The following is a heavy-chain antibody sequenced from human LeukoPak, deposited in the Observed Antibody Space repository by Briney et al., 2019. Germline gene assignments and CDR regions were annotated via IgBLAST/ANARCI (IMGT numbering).Heavy chain of an antibody. D-gene: IGHD4-23*01. J-gene: IGHJ4*02. CDR3: ARNPGGNSGYYFDY. CDR1: GGSISSGTYY. Sequence: TLSLTCTVSGGSISSGTYYWSWIRQPAGKGLEWIGRIYTSGSTNYNPSLKSRVTISVDTSKNQFSLKLNSVTAADTAVYYCARNPGGNSGYYFDYWGQGTLVTVSS. V-gene: IGHV4-61*02. CDR2: IYTSGST.